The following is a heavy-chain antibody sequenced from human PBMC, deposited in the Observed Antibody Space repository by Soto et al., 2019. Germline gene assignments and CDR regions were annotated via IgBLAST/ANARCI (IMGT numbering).Heavy chain of an antibody. J-gene: IGHJ4*02. V-gene: IGHV4-30-2*01. CDR2: IDYSGST. CDR1: DDSASSGSYS. D-gene: IGHD3-3*01. Sequence: QVKLQESGSRLVKPSETLSLTCSVSDDSASSGSYSWNWIRQPPGRGLEWIAYIDYSGSTYYNPSLESRVTISQDKSKNQFSLTLTSVAAADTAVYYCARAGFLEWFSDIWGQGIPVTVSS. CDR3: ARAGFLEWFSDI.